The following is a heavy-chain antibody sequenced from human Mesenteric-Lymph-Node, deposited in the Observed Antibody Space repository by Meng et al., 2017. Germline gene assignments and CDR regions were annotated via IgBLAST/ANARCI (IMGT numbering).Heavy chain of an antibody. J-gene: IGHJ4*02. D-gene: IGHD4-17*01. CDR2: IYHSGRT. CDR1: GGSIRNDQW. V-gene: IGHV4-4*02. Sequence: QVRLQQWGAGLLKPSGTLSLTCDVSGGSIRNDQWWSWVRQAPGKGLEWIGEIYHSGRTNYNPSVKSRVSMSVDKSQNHFSLRLSSVTAADTAAYYCTTLYGDSISWGQGTLVTVSS. CDR3: TTLYGDSIS.